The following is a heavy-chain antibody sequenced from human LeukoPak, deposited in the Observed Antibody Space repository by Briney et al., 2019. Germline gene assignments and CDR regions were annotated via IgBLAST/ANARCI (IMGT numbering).Heavy chain of an antibody. Sequence: GGSLRLSCAASGFTFSGSTMHWVRQASGKGLEWVGRIRSKATNYATAYTASLKDRFTISRDDSKNTAYLQMSSLKTEDTAVYYCTIVAPGRGHFDYWGQGTLVTVSS. V-gene: IGHV3-73*01. D-gene: IGHD2-15*01. CDR2: IRSKATNYAT. J-gene: IGHJ4*02. CDR3: TIVAPGRGHFDY. CDR1: GFTFSGST.